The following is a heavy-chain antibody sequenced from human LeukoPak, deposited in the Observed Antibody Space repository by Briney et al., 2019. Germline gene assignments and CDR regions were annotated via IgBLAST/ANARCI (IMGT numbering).Heavy chain of an antibody. Sequence: SETLSLTCAVYGGSFSGYYWSWIRQPPGKGLEWIGEINHSGSTNYNPSPKSRVTISADTSKNQFSLKLSSVTAADTAVYYCARGKMGLLRYYDYWGQGTLVTVSS. CDR2: INHSGST. CDR3: ARGKMGLLRYYDY. V-gene: IGHV4-34*01. CDR1: GGSFSGYY. D-gene: IGHD3-9*01. J-gene: IGHJ4*02.